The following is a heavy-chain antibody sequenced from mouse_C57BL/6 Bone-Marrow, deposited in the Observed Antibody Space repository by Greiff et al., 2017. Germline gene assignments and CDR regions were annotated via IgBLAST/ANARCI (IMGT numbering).Heavy chain of an antibody. J-gene: IGHJ2*01. D-gene: IGHD2-2*01. Sequence: EVHLVESGGGLVQPGESLKLSCESNEYEFPSHDMSWVRKTPEKRLELVAAINSDGGSTYYPDTMERRFIISRDNTKKTLYLQMSSLRSEDTALYYCASPYGYDPRFDYWGQGTTLTVSS. CDR2: INSDGGST. CDR1: EYEFPSHD. CDR3: ASPYGYDPRFDY. V-gene: IGHV5-2*01.